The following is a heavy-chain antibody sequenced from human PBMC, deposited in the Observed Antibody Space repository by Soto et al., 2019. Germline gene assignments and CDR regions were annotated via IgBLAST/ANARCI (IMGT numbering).Heavy chain of an antibody. CDR2: IDNRGRT. Sequence: AVHGGFFSTHCWMWIRQPPGKGLEWIGEIDNRGRTNYHPSLKSRVTVALDTSKSQVSLKLTSVTAADTAVYYCARKGVEATWGAINFWGQGTLVTVSS. CDR1: GGFFSTHC. CDR3: ARKGVEATWGAINF. V-gene: IGHV4-34*01. J-gene: IGHJ4*02. D-gene: IGHD5-12*01.